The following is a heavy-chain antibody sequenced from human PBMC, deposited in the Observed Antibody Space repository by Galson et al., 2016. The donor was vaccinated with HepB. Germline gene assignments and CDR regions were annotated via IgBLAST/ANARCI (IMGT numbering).Heavy chain of an antibody. CDR3: AKPKDMVMVTAYYFDH. CDR2: ISWDGDST. J-gene: IGHJ4*02. Sequence: SLRLSCAASGFSFEDYNMHWVRQAPGKGLEWVSLISWDGDSTFYADSVKGRFTISRDNGRNALYLQMNSLRTEDSALYYCAKPKDMVMVTAYYFDHWGQGTLVTVSS. CDR1: GFSFEDYN. V-gene: IGHV3-43*01. D-gene: IGHD5-18*01.